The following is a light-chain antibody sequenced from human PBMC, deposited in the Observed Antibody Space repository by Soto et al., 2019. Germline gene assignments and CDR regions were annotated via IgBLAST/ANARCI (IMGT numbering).Light chain of an antibody. J-gene: IGKJ1*01. CDR3: QEYNSYSGT. CDR1: QSLVIW. CDR2: DAS. V-gene: IGKV1-5*01. Sequence: DIHLTQSPSFLSASLGDRVTITCLASQSLVIWLAWHQQKPGKAPKLLIYDASTLKSGVPSRFSGSGSGTKFTLTISSLQPDDFATYYCQEYNSYSGTFGQGTKVDI.